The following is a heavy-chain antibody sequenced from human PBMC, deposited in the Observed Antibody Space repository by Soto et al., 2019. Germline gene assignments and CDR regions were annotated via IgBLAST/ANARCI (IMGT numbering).Heavy chain of an antibody. V-gene: IGHV4-39*01. CDR2: IYYSGST. CDR3: ASISRSYSSSHYYYMDV. J-gene: IGHJ6*03. D-gene: IGHD6-6*01. Sequence: QLQLQESGPGLVKPSETLSLTCTVSGGSISSSSYYWGWIRQPPGKGLEWIGSIYYSGSTYYNPSLKSRVTISVDTSKNQFSLKLSSVTAADTAVYYCASISRSYSSSHYYYMDVWGKGTTVTVSS. CDR1: GGSISSSSYY.